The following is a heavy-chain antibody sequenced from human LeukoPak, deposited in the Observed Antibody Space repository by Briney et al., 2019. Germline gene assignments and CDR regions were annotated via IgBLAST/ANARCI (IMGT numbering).Heavy chain of an antibody. CDR2: IYYSGST. J-gene: IGHJ4*02. Sequence: PSQTLSLTCTVSGGSISSSSYYWGWIRQPPGKGLEWIGSIYYSGSTYYNPSLKSRVAISVDTSKTQFSLKLSSVTAADTAVYYCARGNSDYYATLDYWGQGTLVTVSS. V-gene: IGHV4-39*01. D-gene: IGHD3-22*01. CDR3: ARGNSDYYATLDY. CDR1: GGSISSSSYY.